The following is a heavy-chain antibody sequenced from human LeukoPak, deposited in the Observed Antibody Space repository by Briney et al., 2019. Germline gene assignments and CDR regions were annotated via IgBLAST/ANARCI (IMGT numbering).Heavy chain of an antibody. J-gene: IGHJ4*02. V-gene: IGHV3-30*18. CDR3: AKESLSFFDS. CDR2: ISSDVSYK. Sequence: GGSLRLSCTASGFTFSSYGMHWVRQAPGKGLEWVAVISSDVSYKYYAYSVQGRFTLSRDNSENTLHLQMNSLRAEDTAVYYCAKESLSFFDSCGQATLVTVSS. CDR1: GFTFSSYG.